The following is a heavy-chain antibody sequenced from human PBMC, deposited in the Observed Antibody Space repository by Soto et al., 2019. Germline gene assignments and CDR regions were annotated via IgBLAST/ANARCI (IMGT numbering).Heavy chain of an antibody. V-gene: IGHV3-53*01. CDR3: ATWHLREHAYDI. CDR2: LYDLDGT. CDR1: GFTVSGKKY. Sequence: DVQLVASGGGLMQPGESLRLSCAAFGFTVSGKKYVAWVRQAPGKGLEWVSALYDLDGTYYADSVKGRFTTSSDSSRTTVYLQMNDLTPDETAVSSCATWHLREHAYDICGQGTTVTVSS. J-gene: IGHJ3*02. D-gene: IGHD1-1*01.